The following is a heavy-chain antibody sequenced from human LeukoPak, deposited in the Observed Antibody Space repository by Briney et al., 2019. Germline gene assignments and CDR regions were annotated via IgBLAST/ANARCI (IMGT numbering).Heavy chain of an antibody. V-gene: IGHV3-48*01. Sequence: PGGSLRLSCAASGFTFSSYSMNWVRQAPGKGLEWVSYISSSSSTIYYADSVKGRFTISRDNAKNSLYLQMNSLRAEDTAVYYCARDNPTSIIAAAGKIDYWGRGTLVTVSS. CDR3: ARDNPTSIIAAAGKIDY. D-gene: IGHD6-13*01. CDR1: GFTFSSYS. CDR2: ISSSSSTI. J-gene: IGHJ4*02.